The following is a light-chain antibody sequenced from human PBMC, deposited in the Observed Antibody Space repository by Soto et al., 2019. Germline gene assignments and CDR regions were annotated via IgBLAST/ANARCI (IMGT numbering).Light chain of an antibody. CDR3: QQYNDWPQT. CDR2: GAS. CDR1: QSISNT. Sequence: EIVMTQFPATLSVSPGERATLSCRASQSISNTLAWYQQRPGQAPRLLIYGASTRATGIPARFSGSGSGIEFTLTISSLQSEDFAVYYCQQYNDWPQTFGQGTRLE. J-gene: IGKJ5*01. V-gene: IGKV3-15*01.